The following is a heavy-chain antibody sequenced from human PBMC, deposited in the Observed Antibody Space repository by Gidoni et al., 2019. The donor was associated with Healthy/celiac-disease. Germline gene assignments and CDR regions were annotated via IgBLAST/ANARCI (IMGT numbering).Heavy chain of an antibody. CDR3: ARDQMVGQTYAFDI. Sequence: EVQLVESGGGLVQPGGSLRLSCAASGFTFSSYWMSWVRQAPGKGLEWVANIKQDGSEKYYVDSVKGRFTISRDNAKNSLYLQMNSLRAEDTAVYCCARDQMVGQTYAFDIWGQGTMVTVSS. CDR2: IKQDGSEK. CDR1: GFTFSSYW. V-gene: IGHV3-7*01. J-gene: IGHJ3*02. D-gene: IGHD2-8*01.